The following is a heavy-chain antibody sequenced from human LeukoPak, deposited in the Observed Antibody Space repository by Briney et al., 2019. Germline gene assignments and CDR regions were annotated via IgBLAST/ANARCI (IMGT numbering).Heavy chain of an antibody. V-gene: IGHV4-61*08. CDR1: GGSISSGGYY. CDR2: IYYSGST. CDR3: ARGGYDYVWGSYYGTPEY. J-gene: IGHJ4*02. D-gene: IGHD3-16*01. Sequence: SQTLSLTCAVSGGSISSGGYYWSWIRQPPGKGLEWIGYIYYSGSTNCNPSLKSRVTISVDTSKNQFSLKLRSVTAADTAVYYCARGGYDYVWGSYYGTPEYWGQGTLVTVSS.